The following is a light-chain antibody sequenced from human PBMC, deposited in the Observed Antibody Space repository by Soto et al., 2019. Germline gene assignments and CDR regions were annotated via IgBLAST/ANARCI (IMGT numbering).Light chain of an antibody. CDR2: AAS. CDR3: QQLNSYLYT. Sequence: DIQLTQSPSFLSASVGDRVTITCRASQGISSYLAWYQQKPGKAPKLLIYAASTLQSGVPSRFSGSGSGPEFTLTISSLQPEDFATYYCQQLNSYLYTFGQGTKLEIK. CDR1: QGISSY. V-gene: IGKV1-9*01. J-gene: IGKJ2*01.